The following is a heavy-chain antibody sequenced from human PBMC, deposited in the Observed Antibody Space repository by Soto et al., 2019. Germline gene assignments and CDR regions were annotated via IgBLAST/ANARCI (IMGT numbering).Heavy chain of an antibody. Sequence: GASVKVSCKASGGTFSSYAISWVRQAPGQGLEWMGGIIPIFGTANYAQKFQGRVTITADESTSTAYMELSSLRSEDTAEYYSARLGYYYGSGSYYSYYYYCMDVWGQGTTVTVSS. CDR2: IIPIFGTA. D-gene: IGHD3-10*01. V-gene: IGHV1-69*13. CDR3: ARLGYYYGSGSYYSYYYYCMDV. CDR1: GGTFSSYA. J-gene: IGHJ6*02.